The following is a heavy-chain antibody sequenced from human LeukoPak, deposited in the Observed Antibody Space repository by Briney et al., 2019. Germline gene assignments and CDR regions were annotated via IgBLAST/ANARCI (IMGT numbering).Heavy chain of an antibody. J-gene: IGHJ6*02. CDR1: GYTFTSYD. CDR2: MNPNSGNT. Sequence: ASVEVSCKASGYTFTSYDINWVRQATGQGLEWMGWMNPNSGNTGYAQKFQGRVTMTRNTSISTAYMELSSLRSEDTAVYYCASRVWAPKDYYYGMDVWGQGTTVTVSS. CDR3: ASRVWAPKDYYYGMDV. D-gene: IGHD6-13*01. V-gene: IGHV1-8*01.